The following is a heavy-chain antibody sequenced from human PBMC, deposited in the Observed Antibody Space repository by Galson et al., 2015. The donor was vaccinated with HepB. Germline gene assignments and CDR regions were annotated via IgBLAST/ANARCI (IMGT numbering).Heavy chain of an antibody. V-gene: IGHV3-33*01. CDR1: GFSFRNYG. CDR3: TRDDGENGDHHDAFDI. J-gene: IGHJ3*02. CDR2: IWSDGNKK. D-gene: IGHD3-10*01. Sequence: SLRLSCAASGFSFRNYGMHWVRQAPGKGLEWVAIIWSDGNKKYYADSVKGRFTISRDNSKNTMYLQMISLRVEDTADYYCTRDDGENGDHHDAFDIWGQGTVVTVSS.